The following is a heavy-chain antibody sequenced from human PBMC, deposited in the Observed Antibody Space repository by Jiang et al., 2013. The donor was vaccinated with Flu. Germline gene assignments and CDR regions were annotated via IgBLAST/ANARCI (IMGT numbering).Heavy chain of an antibody. CDR1: GYSFTRYA. D-gene: IGHD5-18*01. CDR3: ARDKYSYGASYYYHYGMDV. J-gene: IGHJ6*02. V-gene: IGHV7-4-1*02. Sequence: QSGSELKEPGASVKVSCKGSGYSFTRYAVNWVRQAPGQGLEWMGWINTNTGIPTYGQGFTGRFVFSLDTSVSTAYLQISSLKAEDTAVYYCARDKYSYGASYYYHYGMDVWGQGTAVIV. CDR2: INTNTGIP.